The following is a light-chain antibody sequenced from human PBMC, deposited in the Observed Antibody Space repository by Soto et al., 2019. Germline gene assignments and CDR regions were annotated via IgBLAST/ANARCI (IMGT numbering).Light chain of an antibody. J-gene: IGKJ1*01. CDR3: QQYGSSPRT. CDR1: QSVSSNY. V-gene: IGKV3-20*01. CDR2: GAS. Sequence: IVLTQSPGTLSLSPWERATLSCRASQSVSSNYLAWYQQKPGQAPRIIIFGASGRATGIPDRFSGSGSGTDFTLTISRLEPEDFAVYYCQQYGSSPRTFGQGTKVDIK.